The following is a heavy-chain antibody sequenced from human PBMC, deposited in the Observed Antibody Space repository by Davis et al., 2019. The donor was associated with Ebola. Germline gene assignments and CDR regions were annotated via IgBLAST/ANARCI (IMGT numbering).Heavy chain of an antibody. V-gene: IGHV4-39*01. J-gene: IGHJ5*02. CDR1: GGSISSSSYY. D-gene: IGHD3-16*02. Sequence: SETLSLTCTVSGGSISSSSYYWGWIRQPPGKGLEWIGSIYYSGSTYYNPSLKSRVTISVDTSKNQFSLKLSSVTAADTAVYYCARSPNTFGGVIVLPQWFDPWGQGTLVTVSS. CDR2: IYYSGST. CDR3: ARSPNTFGGVIVLPQWFDP.